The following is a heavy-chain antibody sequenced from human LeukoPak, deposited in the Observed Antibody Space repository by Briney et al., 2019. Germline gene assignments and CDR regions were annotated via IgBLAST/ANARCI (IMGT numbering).Heavy chain of an antibody. V-gene: IGHV1-46*01. Sequence: ASVKVSCKASGYTFASYYMHWVRQAPGQGLEWMGIINPSGGSTSYAQKFQGRVTMTRDMSTSTVYMELSSLRSEDTAVNYCARDRPETYYYDSSGAFDAFDIWGQGTMVTVSS. J-gene: IGHJ3*02. CDR1: GYTFASYY. D-gene: IGHD3-22*01. CDR3: ARDRPETYYYDSSGAFDAFDI. CDR2: INPSGGST.